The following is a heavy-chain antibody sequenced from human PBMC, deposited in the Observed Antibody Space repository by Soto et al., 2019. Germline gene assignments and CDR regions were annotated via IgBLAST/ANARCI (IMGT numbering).Heavy chain of an antibody. CDR3: ARRHGSYYYYYGMDV. Sequence: SETLSLTCTVSGGSISSSSYYWGWIRQPPGKGLEWIGSIYYSGSTYYNPSLKSRVTISVDTSKNQFSLKLSSVTAADTAVYYCARRHGSYYYYYGMDVWGQGTTVTVSS. V-gene: IGHV4-39*01. J-gene: IGHJ6*02. CDR2: IYYSGST. D-gene: IGHD1-26*01. CDR1: GGSISSSSYY.